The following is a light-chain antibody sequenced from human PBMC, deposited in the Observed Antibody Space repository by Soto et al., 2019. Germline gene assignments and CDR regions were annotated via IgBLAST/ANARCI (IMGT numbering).Light chain of an antibody. Sequence: VLTQPPSASGTPGQSVTISCSGGSSNMGTNTVSWYQHLPGTAPKLLIFRSYQRPSGVPDRFSGSKSGTSASLAISGLQSEDEADYYCAAWDDSLSGPVFGTGTKVTVL. J-gene: IGLJ1*01. CDR1: SSNMGTNT. CDR3: AAWDDSLSGPV. V-gene: IGLV1-44*01. CDR2: RSY.